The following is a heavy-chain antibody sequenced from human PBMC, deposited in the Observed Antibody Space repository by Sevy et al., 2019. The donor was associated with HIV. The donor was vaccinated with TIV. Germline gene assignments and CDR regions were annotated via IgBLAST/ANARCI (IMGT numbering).Heavy chain of an antibody. D-gene: IGHD4-17*01. CDR3: ADDYGDLPNWFDP. CDR1: GFTFSSYA. Sequence: GGYLRLSCAASGFTFSSYAMSWVRQAPGKGLEWVSAISGSGGSTYYADSVKGRFTISRDNSKNTLYLQMNSLRAEDTVAYYCADDYGDLPNWFDPWGQGTLVTVSS. V-gene: IGHV3-23*01. J-gene: IGHJ5*02. CDR2: ISGSGGST.